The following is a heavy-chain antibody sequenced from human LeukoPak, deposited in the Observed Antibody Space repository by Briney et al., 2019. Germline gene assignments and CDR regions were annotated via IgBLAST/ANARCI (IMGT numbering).Heavy chain of an antibody. CDR2: IYTSGST. J-gene: IGHJ4*02. CDR1: GGSISSYY. V-gene: IGHV4-4*07. CDR3: ARGLDYYDSSGYFTTRYYFDY. D-gene: IGHD3-22*01. Sequence: SETLSLTCTVSGGSISSYYWSWIRQPAGKGLEWIERIYTSGSTNYNPSLKSRVTMSVDTSKNQFSLKLSSVTAADTAMYYCARGLDYYDSSGYFTTRYYFDYWGQGTLVTVSS.